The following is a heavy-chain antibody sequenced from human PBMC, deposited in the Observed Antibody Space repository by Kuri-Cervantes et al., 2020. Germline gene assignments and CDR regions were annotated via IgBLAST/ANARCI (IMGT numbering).Heavy chain of an antibody. V-gene: IGHV3-48*01. CDR3: AKDMAARSRKFDY. D-gene: IGHD6-6*01. CDR2: ISDSSDAI. Sequence: GESLKISCAASGFTFSTYNMNWVRQAPGKGLEWISYISDSSDAIYYADSVKGRFTISRDNAKNSPYLQMHSLRAEDTAVYYCAKDMAARSRKFDYWGQGTLVTVSS. CDR1: GFTFSTYN. J-gene: IGHJ4*02.